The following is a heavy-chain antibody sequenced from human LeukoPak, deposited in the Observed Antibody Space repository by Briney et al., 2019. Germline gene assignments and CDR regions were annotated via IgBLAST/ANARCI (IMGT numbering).Heavy chain of an antibody. CDR2: ISPNSGGT. Sequence: GASVKVSCKASGYTFTGYYMHWVRQAPGQGLEWMGWISPNSGGTNYAQKFQGRVTMTRDTSISTAYMELSRLRSDGTAVYYCARNIGYCSSTSCQTDYWGQGTLVTVSS. CDR3: ARNIGYCSSTSCQTDY. J-gene: IGHJ4*02. V-gene: IGHV1-2*02. CDR1: GYTFTGYY. D-gene: IGHD2-2*01.